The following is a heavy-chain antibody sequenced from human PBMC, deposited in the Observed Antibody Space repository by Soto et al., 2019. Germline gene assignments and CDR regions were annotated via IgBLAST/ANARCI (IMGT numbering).Heavy chain of an antibody. J-gene: IGHJ5*02. D-gene: IGHD2-15*01. CDR2: ISSSGSTI. CDR1: GFTFSSYE. V-gene: IGHV3-48*03. CDR3: ARGLREVVVAAISGWFDP. Sequence: GGSLRLSCAASGFTFSSYEMNWVRQAPGKGLEWVSYISSSGSTIYYADSVKGRFTISRGNAKNSLYLQMNSLRAEDTAVYYCARGLREVVVAAISGWFDPWGQGTLVTVSS.